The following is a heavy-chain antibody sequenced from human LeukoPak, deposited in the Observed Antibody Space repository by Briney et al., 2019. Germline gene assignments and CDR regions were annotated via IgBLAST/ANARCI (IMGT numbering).Heavy chain of an antibody. V-gene: IGHV3-7*01. J-gene: IGHJ4*02. CDR2: IKQDGSEK. Sequence: GGSLRLSCAASGFTFTTYWMHWVRQAPGKGLEWVANIKQDGSEKYYVDSVKGRFTISRDNAKNSVYLQMNSLRAEDTAVYYCARQLGGSGSYWGQGTLVTVSS. D-gene: IGHD3-10*01. CDR1: GFTFTTYW. CDR3: ARQLGGSGSY.